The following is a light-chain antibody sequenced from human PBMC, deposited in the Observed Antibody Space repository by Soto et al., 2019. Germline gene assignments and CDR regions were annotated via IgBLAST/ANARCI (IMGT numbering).Light chain of an antibody. CDR2: DAS. CDR1: QTVNTW. Sequence: DIQMTQSPSTLSASVGDRVTITCRASQTVNTWLAWYQQKPGKAPKVLIFDASSLKTGVPSRFGGSGSGTEFTLTISNLQPDDFATYYCQQYDSYSSGPFGGGTKVDIK. J-gene: IGKJ4*02. V-gene: IGKV1-5*01. CDR3: QQYDSYSSGP.